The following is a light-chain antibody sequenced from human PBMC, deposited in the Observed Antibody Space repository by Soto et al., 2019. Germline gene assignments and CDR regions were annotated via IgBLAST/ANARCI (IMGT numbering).Light chain of an antibody. V-gene: IGLV2-14*01. J-gene: IGLJ1*01. CDR2: EVS. CDR3: SSYTSSSTLP. Sequence: QSALTQPASVSGSPGQSITISCTGTSSDVGGYNYVSWYQQHPGKAPKLMIYEVSNRPSGVSNRFSGSKSGNTASLTISGLQAEDEADYYCSSYTSSSTLPFGTWTKLTVL. CDR1: SSDVGGYNY.